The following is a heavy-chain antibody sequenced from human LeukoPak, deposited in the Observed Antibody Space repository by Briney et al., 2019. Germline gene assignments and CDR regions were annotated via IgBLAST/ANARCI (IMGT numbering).Heavy chain of an antibody. V-gene: IGHV4-39*01. CDR2: IYYSGNT. D-gene: IGHD1-14*01. Sequence: SETLSLTCTVSGGSISSSSFYWGCIRQPPGNGLEWIGSIYYSGNTYYNPSLKSRVTISVDTSKNQFSLKLSSVTAADTAVYYCARLNQGNRFDYWGQGTLVTVSS. CDR1: GGSISSSSFY. CDR3: ARLNQGNRFDY. J-gene: IGHJ4*02.